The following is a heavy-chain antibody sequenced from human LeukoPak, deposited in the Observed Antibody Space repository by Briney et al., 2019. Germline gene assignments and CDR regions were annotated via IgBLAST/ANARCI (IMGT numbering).Heavy chain of an antibody. CDR2: INYSGNT. V-gene: IGHV4-59*01. CDR1: GGSISDYY. Sequence: PSETLSLTCTVSGGSISDYYWSWIRQPPGKGLEWIGYINYSGNTNHNPSLKSRVTISVDTSKNQFSLRLTSVTAADTAVFYCAREGRQDYVYFDYWGQGSLVTVSS. J-gene: IGHJ4*02. D-gene: IGHD4-17*01. CDR3: AREGRQDYVYFDY.